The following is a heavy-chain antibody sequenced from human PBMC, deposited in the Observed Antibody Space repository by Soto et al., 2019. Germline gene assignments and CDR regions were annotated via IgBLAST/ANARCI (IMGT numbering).Heavy chain of an antibody. V-gene: IGHV4-39*01. CDR2: IYYSGST. Sequence: XTLSLACTVSGGSLSSNRYYWGWIRQPPGKGLEWIGSIYYSGSTFYNPSLKSRVKMSIDTSKNQFSLEPSSVTAADTALYYCQRHYYDFWSGSEKWYFGLWGRGTLGTVSS. J-gene: IGHJ2*01. D-gene: IGHD3-3*01. CDR3: QRHYYDFWSGSEKWYFGL. CDR1: GGSLSSNRYY.